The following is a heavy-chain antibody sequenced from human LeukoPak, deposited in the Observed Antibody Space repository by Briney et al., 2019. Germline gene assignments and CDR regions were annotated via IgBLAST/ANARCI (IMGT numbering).Heavy chain of an antibody. CDR2: INAYNGNT. D-gene: IGHD3-10*01. CDR3: ARDGSGNWFDP. V-gene: IGHV1-18*01. J-gene: IGHJ5*02. CDR1: VYTFISYG. Sequence: ASVTVSFKASVYTFISYGISWVRPAPGQGLEWMGWINAYNGNTNYAQKFQDRFSMTTDTSTSTAYMELRSLRSDDTAMYYCARDGSGNWFDPWGQGTLVSVSS.